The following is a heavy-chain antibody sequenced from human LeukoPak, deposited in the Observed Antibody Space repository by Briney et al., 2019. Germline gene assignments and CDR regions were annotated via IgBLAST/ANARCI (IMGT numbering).Heavy chain of an antibody. J-gene: IGHJ4*02. Sequence: KPGGSLRLSCAASGFTFSSYAMSWVRQAPGKGLEWVSSISSGSSYIYYADSVNGRFTISRDNARNSLYLLMNSLRAEDTAIYYCARDRGSDTSGYEDFDYWGQGTLVTVSS. CDR3: ARDRGSDTSGYEDFDY. V-gene: IGHV3-21*01. D-gene: IGHD3-22*01. CDR2: ISSGSSYI. CDR1: GFTFSSYA.